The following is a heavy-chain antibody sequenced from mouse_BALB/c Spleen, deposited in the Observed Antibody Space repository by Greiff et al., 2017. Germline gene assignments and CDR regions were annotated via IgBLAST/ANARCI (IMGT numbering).Heavy chain of an antibody. D-gene: IGHD4-1*01. CDR3: ARDWDLDY. Sequence: EVKLVESGPGLVKPSQSLSLTCTVTGYSITSDYAWNWIRQFPGNKLEWMGYISYSGSTSYNPSLKSRISITRDTSKNQFFLQLNSVTTEDTATDYCARDWDLDYWGQGTTLTVSS. CDR1: GYSITSDYA. J-gene: IGHJ2*01. CDR2: ISYSGST. V-gene: IGHV3-2*02.